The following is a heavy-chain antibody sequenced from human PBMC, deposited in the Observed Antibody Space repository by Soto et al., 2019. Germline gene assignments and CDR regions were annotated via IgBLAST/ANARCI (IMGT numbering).Heavy chain of an antibody. Sequence: EVQVVESGGGLVKPGGSLRLSCAVSGFTFRTCTMNWVRQAPGKGLEWVASISSSDSTYYADSVEGGITSSTDNARNSLYLQMSRLRVEDTAVYYCSSEVQPAVRREYDYWGQGNLVTVSS. CDR2: ISSSDST. CDR1: GFTFRTCT. D-gene: IGHD1-1*01. V-gene: IGHV3-21*03. CDR3: SSEVQPAVRREYDY. J-gene: IGHJ4*02.